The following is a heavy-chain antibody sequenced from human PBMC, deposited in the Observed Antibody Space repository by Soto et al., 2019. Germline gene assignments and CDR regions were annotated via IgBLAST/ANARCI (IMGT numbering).Heavy chain of an antibody. CDR2: ISYDGSNK. J-gene: IGHJ4*02. D-gene: IGHD6-6*01. CDR1: GFTFSSYA. V-gene: IGHV3-30-3*01. Sequence: SLRLSCAASGFTFSSYAMHWVRQAPGKGLEWVAVISYDGSNKYYADSVKGRFTISRDNSKNTLYLQMNSLRAEDTAVYYCARSAARPYYFDYWGQGTLVTVSS. CDR3: ARSAARPYYFDY.